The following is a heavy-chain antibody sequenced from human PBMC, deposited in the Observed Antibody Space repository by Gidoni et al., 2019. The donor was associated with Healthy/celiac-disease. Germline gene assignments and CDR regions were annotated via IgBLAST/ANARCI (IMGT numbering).Heavy chain of an antibody. Sequence: HVHLLQSGAEVQQPGASVPVSCQASGYTFTSYDITWVRQANGQGLGWMGWMTPNSGNTGYEQKFQGRVTMTRNTSISTAYMELSSLRSEDTAVYYWARGGVRSGYSYGVDYWGQGTLVTVSS. CDR1: GYTFTSYD. J-gene: IGHJ4*02. CDR3: ARGGVRSGYSYGVDY. D-gene: IGHD5-18*01. V-gene: IGHV1-8*01. CDR2: MTPNSGNT.